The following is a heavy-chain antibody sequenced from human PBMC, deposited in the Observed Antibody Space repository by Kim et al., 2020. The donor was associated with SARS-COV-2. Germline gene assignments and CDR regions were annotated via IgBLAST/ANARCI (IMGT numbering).Heavy chain of an antibody. CDR3: AKHYYDSSGYFIREFYYFDY. D-gene: IGHD3-22*01. V-gene: IGHV3-66*04. Sequence: RFTIARDNSKNTLYLQMNSLRAEDTAVYYCAKHYYDSSGYFIREFYYFDYWGQGTLVTVSS. J-gene: IGHJ4*02.